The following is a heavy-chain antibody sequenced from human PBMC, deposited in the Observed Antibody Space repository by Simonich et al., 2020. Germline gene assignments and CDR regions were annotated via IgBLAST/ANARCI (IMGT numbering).Heavy chain of an antibody. D-gene: IGHD3-10*01. V-gene: IGHV1-2*02. CDR3: ASASYGSGSYYDY. CDR2: INPNGGDT. Sequence: QVQLVQSGAEVKKPGASVQVSCKASGYTFTGYYMHWVRQAPGQGLGWMGWINPNGGDTNYAQKLQGRVTMTRDTSISTAYMELSRLRSDDTAVYYCASASYGSGSYYDYWGQGTLVTVSS. CDR1: GYTFTGYY. J-gene: IGHJ4*02.